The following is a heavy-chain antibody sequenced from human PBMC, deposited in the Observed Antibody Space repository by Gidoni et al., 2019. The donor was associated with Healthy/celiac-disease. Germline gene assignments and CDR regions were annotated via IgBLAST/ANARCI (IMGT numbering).Heavy chain of an antibody. CDR2: SSSSSSTI. Sequence: EVQLVASGGGLVQPGGSLRLSCAASGFTFSSYSMHWVRQAPGKGLECVSYSSSSSSTIYYADAVKGRFTISRDNAKNSLYLQMNSLRDEDTAVYYCARDASGYYFLWRYFDYWGQGTLVTVSS. CDR1: GFTFSSYS. D-gene: IGHD3-22*01. V-gene: IGHV3-48*02. CDR3: ARDASGYYFLWRYFDY. J-gene: IGHJ4*02.